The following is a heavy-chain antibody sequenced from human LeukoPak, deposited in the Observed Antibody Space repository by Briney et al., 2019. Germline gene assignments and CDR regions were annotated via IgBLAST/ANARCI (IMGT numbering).Heavy chain of an antibody. Sequence: ASVKVSCKASGGTFSSYAISWVRQAPGQGLEWMGGIIPIFGTANYAQKFQGRVTITTDESTSTAYMELSSLRSEDTAVYRPCLEGLQGKVDYYYYYMDVWGKGTTVTVSS. CDR1: GGTFSSYA. J-gene: IGHJ6*03. V-gene: IGHV1-69*05. CDR3: CLEGLQGKVDYYYYYMDV. D-gene: IGHD2-15*01. CDR2: IIPIFGTA.